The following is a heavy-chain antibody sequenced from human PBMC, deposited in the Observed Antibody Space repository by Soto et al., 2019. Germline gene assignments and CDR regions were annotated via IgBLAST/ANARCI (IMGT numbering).Heavy chain of an antibody. D-gene: IGHD2-8*02. CDR3: ARGMTPPGAPAWYYFDS. V-gene: IGHV4-4*07. CDR2: FSLSGTT. J-gene: IGHJ4*02. Sequence: HVQLQASGPGLMKPSETLSLTCTVSGASITGTSYWSWIRQPPGKGLEWIGRFSLSGTTNYNPSPRIRVTMSADVSKNQFSLRLTSVTAADTALYYCARGMTPPGAPAWYYFDSWGQGTLVTVSS. CDR1: GASITGTSY.